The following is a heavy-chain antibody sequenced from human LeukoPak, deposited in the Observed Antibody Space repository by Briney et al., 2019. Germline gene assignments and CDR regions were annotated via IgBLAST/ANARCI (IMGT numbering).Heavy chain of an antibody. CDR3: ARSREGCSGICEFDY. J-gene: IGHJ4*02. D-gene: IGHD1-26*01. V-gene: IGHV1-3*01. CDR1: GYTFSSYA. Sequence: GASVKVSCKTSGYTFSSYAIHWVRQAPGQSLEWMGWINAGNGNTKYSQKLQGRVTIIRDTSAITAYMEVSSLTSEDTAVYYCARSREGCSGICEFDYWGQGTLVIISS. CDR2: INAGNGNT.